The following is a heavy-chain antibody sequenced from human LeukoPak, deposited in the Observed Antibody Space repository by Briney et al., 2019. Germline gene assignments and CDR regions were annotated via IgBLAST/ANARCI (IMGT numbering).Heavy chain of an antibody. CDR2: IIPIFGTA. V-gene: IGHV1-69*13. CDR3: ARDQPPDRQLWFVDTKGYWFDP. CDR1: GGTFSSYA. J-gene: IGHJ5*02. Sequence: ASVKVSCKASGGTFSSYAISWVRQAPGQGLEWMGGIIPIFGTANYAQKFQGRVTITADESTSTAYMELSSLRSEDTAVYYCARDQPPDRQLWFVDTKGYWFDPWGQGTLVTVSS. D-gene: IGHD5-18*01.